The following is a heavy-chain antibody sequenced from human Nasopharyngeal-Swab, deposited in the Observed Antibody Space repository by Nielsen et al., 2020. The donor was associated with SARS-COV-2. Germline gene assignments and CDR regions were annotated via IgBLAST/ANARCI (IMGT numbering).Heavy chain of an antibody. CDR1: GLTFSSHW. D-gene: IGHD7-27*01. CDR2: INNDGSST. CDR3: ARDPPSTGDYYFDH. J-gene: IGHJ4*02. V-gene: IGHV3-74*01. Sequence: GGSLRLSCAASGLTFSSHWMHWVRQVPGEGLVWDSRINNDGSSTYYADSVKGRFTISRDNAKNSLYLQMNSLRAEDTAVYFCARDPPSTGDYYFDHWGQGTLVTVSS.